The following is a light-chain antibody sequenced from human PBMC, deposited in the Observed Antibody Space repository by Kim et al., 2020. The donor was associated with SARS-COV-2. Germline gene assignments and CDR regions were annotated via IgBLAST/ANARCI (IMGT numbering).Light chain of an antibody. CDR3: QHYGSAPYS. J-gene: IGKJ2*03. Sequence: LSPGEKASLSCSASKSISSSDLGWYQQKPGQAPRLLIYGASSRATGIPDRFRGSGSGTDFTLTISRLEPEDFAVYYCQHYGSAPYSFGQGTKLEI. CDR2: GAS. V-gene: IGKV3-20*01. CDR1: KSISSSD.